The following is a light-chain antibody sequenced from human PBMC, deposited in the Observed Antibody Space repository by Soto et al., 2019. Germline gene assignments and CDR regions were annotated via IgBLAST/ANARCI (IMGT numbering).Light chain of an antibody. V-gene: IGKV1-39*01. CDR1: QSISSY. J-gene: IGKJ2*01. CDR3: QQSYSTPYT. Sequence: DTQVTQSPSSLSAYVGDRVTITCRASQSISSYLNWYQQTPGKAPRLVTYAASNLQSGIPSRFSGSGSGTDFTLTISSLQPEDFATYDCQQSYSTPYTFGQGTKLEIK. CDR2: AAS.